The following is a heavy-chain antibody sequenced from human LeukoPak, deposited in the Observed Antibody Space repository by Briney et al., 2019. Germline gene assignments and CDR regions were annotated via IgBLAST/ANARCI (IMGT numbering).Heavy chain of an antibody. V-gene: IGHV4-59*01. CDR1: GASISSYY. CDR2: IYYSGST. J-gene: IGHJ5*02. D-gene: IGHD4-17*01. Sequence: SETLSLTCSVSGASISSYYWSWIRQPPGKGLEWIGYIYYSGSTNYNPSLKSRVTISVDTSKNQFSLKLSSVTAADTAVYYCARQTTSGWFDPWGQGTLVTVSS. CDR3: ARQTTSGWFDP.